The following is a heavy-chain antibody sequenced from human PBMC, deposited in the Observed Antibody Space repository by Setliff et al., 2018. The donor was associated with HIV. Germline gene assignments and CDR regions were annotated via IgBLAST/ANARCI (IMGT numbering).Heavy chain of an antibody. CDR1: GGPISSRTYY. V-gene: IGHV4-39*02. D-gene: IGHD1-1*01. CDR3: ARRYHDASGFYNS. J-gene: IGHJ4*02. Sequence: PSETLSLTCTVSGGPISSRTYYWGCIRQPPGKGLEWIGNIHYSRGSSYNASLKSRVTISLDTSKNHFSLKLSSVAAADTAVYYCARRYHDASGFYNSWGQGVLVTVSS. CDR2: IHYSRGS.